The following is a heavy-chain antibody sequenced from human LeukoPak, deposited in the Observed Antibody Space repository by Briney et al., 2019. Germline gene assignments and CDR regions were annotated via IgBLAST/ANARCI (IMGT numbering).Heavy chain of an antibody. CDR3: ARGVPRLLDY. J-gene: IGHJ4*02. Sequence: SETLSLTCAVYGGSFSGYYWSWIRQPPGKGLEWIGEINHSGSTNYNPSLKSRVTISVDTSKNQFSLKLSSVTAADTAVYYCARGVPRLLDYWGQGTLATVSS. CDR2: INHSGST. CDR1: GGSFSGYY. D-gene: IGHD2/OR15-2a*01. V-gene: IGHV4-34*01.